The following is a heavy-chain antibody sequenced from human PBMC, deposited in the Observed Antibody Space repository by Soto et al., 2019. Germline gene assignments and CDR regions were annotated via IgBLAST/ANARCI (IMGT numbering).Heavy chain of an antibody. Sequence: QLQLQESSPGLVKPSETLSLTCTVSGGSISSSSYYWGWIRQPPGKGLEWIGSIYYSGSTYYNPSLKSRVTISVDTSKNQFSLKLSSVTAADTAVYYCAKLQRQPITDYWGQGTLVTVSS. CDR1: GGSISSSSYY. J-gene: IGHJ4*02. CDR3: AKLQRQPITDY. D-gene: IGHD6-25*01. V-gene: IGHV4-39*01. CDR2: IYYSGST.